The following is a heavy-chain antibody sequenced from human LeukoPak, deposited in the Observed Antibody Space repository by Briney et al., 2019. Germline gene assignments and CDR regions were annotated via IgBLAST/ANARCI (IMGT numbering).Heavy chain of an antibody. D-gene: IGHD3-16*02. Sequence: PGGSLRLSCAASGFTVSSNYMSWVRQAPGKGLEWVSVIYSGGSTYYADSVKGRFTISRDNSKNTLYLQMNSLRAEDTAVYYCAKDLFVWGSYRINFDYWGQGTLVTVSS. V-gene: IGHV3-53*01. CDR3: AKDLFVWGSYRINFDY. J-gene: IGHJ4*02. CDR1: GFTVSSNY. CDR2: IYSGGST.